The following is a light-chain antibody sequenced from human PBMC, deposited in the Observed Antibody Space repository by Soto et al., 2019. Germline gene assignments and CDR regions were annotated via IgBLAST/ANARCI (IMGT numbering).Light chain of an antibody. CDR3: QQYGSSPLVT. Sequence: EIVMTQSPATLSVSPGERATLSCRASKSVSSKLAWYQQKPGQAPRLLIYGASTRATGIPARFSGSGSGTDFTHTISRLEPEDFAVYYCQQYGSSPLVTFGPGTKVDIK. V-gene: IGKV3-15*01. CDR1: KSVSSK. CDR2: GAS. J-gene: IGKJ3*01.